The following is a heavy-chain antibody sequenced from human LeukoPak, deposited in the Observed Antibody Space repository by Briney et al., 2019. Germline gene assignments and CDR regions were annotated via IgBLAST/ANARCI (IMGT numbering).Heavy chain of an antibody. V-gene: IGHV4-34*01. J-gene: IGHJ4*02. CDR2: INHSGST. D-gene: IGHD3-10*01. CDR3: ARYRPRIGILYYGSGSYFDY. Sequence: SETLSLTCAVYGGSFSGYYWSWIRQPPGKGLEWIGEINHSGSTNYNPSLKSRVTISVDTSKNQLSLKLSSVTAADTAVYYCARYRPRIGILYYGSGSYFDYWGQGTLVTVSS. CDR1: GGSFSGYY.